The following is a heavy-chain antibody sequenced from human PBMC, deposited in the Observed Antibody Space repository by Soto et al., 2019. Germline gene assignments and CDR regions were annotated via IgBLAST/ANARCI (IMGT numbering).Heavy chain of an antibody. CDR2: IWYDGSNK. J-gene: IGHJ4*02. Sequence: QVQLVESGGGVVQPGRSLRLSCAASGFTFSSYGMHWVRQAPGKGLEWVAVIWYDGSNKYYADSVKGRFTISRVNSKNTLYLQMNSLRAEDTAVYYCAREARAYYYDSSGSHIDYWGQGTLVTVSS. CDR1: GFTFSSYG. V-gene: IGHV3-33*01. D-gene: IGHD3-22*01. CDR3: AREARAYYYDSSGSHIDY.